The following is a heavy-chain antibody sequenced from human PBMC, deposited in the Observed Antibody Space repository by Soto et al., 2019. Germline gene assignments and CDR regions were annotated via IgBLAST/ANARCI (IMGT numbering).Heavy chain of an antibody. CDR1: GLTISGKKY. V-gene: IGHV3-53*01. D-gene: IGHD1-1*01. CDR3: ATWHEREHAYDV. CDR2: LYDVDGS. Sequence: DVQLVESGGGLIQPGESLRLSCAAFGLTISGKKYVAWVRQAPVKGLEWVSALYDVDGSFYADSVKGRFTTSSDSSKTTGYLPMNDLRPEDTDVYYCATWHEREHAYDVWGQGTTVTVSS. J-gene: IGHJ3*01.